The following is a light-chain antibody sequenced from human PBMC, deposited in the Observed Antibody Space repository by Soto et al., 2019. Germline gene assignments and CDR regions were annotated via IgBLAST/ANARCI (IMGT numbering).Light chain of an antibody. CDR3: SSYAGSNNPYV. Sequence: QSALTQPPSASGSPGQSVTISCTGTSSDVGGYNYVSWYQQHPGKAPKLMIYEVSKRPSGVPDRFSGSKSGNTASLTVPGLQAEDEADYYCSSYAGSNNPYVFGTGTKVTVL. V-gene: IGLV2-8*01. J-gene: IGLJ1*01. CDR1: SSDVGGYNY. CDR2: EVS.